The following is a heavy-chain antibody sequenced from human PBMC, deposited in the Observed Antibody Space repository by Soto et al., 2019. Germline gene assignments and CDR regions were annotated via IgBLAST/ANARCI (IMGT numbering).Heavy chain of an antibody. Sequence: ASVKVSCKASGYTFTNSGIIWVRQAPGQGLEWLGWINTDNGNTNYAQHLQGRVTLTTDTSTSTAYMDLRSLRSDDTAVYYCARDPQNLRFLEWSPGWFDLWGQGTLVTVSS. CDR3: ARDPQNLRFLEWSPGWFDL. CDR2: INTDNGNT. J-gene: IGHJ5*02. V-gene: IGHV1-18*01. D-gene: IGHD3-3*01. CDR1: GYTFTNSG.